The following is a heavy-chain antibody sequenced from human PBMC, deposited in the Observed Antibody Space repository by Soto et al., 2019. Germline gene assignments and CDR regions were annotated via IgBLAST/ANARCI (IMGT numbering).Heavy chain of an antibody. Sequence: ASVKVSCKASGGTFSSYAISWVRQAPGQGLEWMGGIIPIFGTANYAQKFQGRVTITADNSKNTLYLQMNSLRAEDTAVYYCAKDRWYRGSDTAMVKYYFDYWGQGTLVTVSS. D-gene: IGHD5-18*01. V-gene: IGHV1-69*06. CDR2: IIPIFGTA. CDR3: AKDRWYRGSDTAMVKYYFDY. J-gene: IGHJ4*02. CDR1: GGTFSSYA.